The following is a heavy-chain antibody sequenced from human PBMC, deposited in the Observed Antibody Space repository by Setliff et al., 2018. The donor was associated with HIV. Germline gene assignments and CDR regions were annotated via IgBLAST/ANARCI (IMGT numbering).Heavy chain of an antibody. J-gene: IGHJ4*02. Sequence: GASVKVSCKASGYSFTNYGISWVRQAPGQGLEWMGWISSYNDNTNYALNLQGRVTMTTDTSTSTAYMELRSLRSDDTAVYYCARSEGQWLRPEGALCDYWGQGTLVTVSS. V-gene: IGHV1-18*01. CDR3: ARSEGQWLRPEGALCDY. CDR1: GYSFTNYG. CDR2: ISSYNDNT. D-gene: IGHD5-12*01.